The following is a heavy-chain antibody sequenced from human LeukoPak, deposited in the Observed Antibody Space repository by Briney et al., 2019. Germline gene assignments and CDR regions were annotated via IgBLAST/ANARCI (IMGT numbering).Heavy chain of an antibody. CDR3: ARKTAYDILTGYKEKPNWFDP. D-gene: IGHD3-9*01. CDR2: IYQSGST. J-gene: IGHJ5*02. CDR1: VGSISIGGYS. Sequence: SETQSLTHAFSVGSISIGGYSWSWSRQPPGKGLEWGGHIYQSGSTYYNPSLKSRVTISVDRSKNQFSLKLSSVTAADTAVFYCARKTAYDILTGYKEKPNWFDPWGQGTLVTVSS. V-gene: IGHV4-30-2*01.